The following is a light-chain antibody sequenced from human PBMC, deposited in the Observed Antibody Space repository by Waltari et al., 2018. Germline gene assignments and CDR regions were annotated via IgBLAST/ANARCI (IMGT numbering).Light chain of an antibody. CDR2: GAS. CDR1: QDIGND. Sequence: DIQMPQSPSSLSASVGDRVTITCQASQDIGNDLNWYQQKTGKAPKLLIYGASNLEVGVPSRFSGSGSGTDFTFTISSLQPEDIATYYCQQYDNLPPFTFGPGTKVDIK. CDR3: QQYDNLPPFT. V-gene: IGKV1-33*01. J-gene: IGKJ3*01.